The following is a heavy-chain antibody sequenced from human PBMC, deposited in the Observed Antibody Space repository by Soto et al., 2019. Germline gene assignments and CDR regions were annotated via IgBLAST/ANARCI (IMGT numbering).Heavy chain of an antibody. CDR3: ANSWTTLTTGFDF. J-gene: IGHJ4*02. D-gene: IGHD4-17*01. CDR2: ISSDGSEK. CDR1: GFTFSNYA. Sequence: WSLRLSCVASGFTFSNYAMHWVRQAPGKGLGWVAVISSDGSEKYYLDSVRDRFTISRDNSKNTLYLQMNNLRPEDTAMYYCANSWTTLTTGFDFWGQGALVTVSS. V-gene: IGHV3-30*18.